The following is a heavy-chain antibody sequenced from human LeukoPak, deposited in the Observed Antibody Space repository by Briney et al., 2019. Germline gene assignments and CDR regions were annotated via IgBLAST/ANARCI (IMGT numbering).Heavy chain of an antibody. V-gene: IGHV5-51*01. CDR2: IYPGDSDT. D-gene: IGHD2-15*01. J-gene: IGHJ5*02. CDR1: GYSFTNFW. CDR3: ARLLRHCSGGSCYFSWFDP. Sequence: GESLKISCKASGYSFTNFWIGWVRQMPGKGLEWTGIIYPGDSDTTYGPSFQGQVTISADKSISTAYLQWSSLKASDTAMYYCARLLRHCSGGSCYFSWFDPWGQGTLVTVSS.